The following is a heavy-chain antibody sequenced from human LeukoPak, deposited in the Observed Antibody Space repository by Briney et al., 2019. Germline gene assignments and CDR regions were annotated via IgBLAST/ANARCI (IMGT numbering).Heavy chain of an antibody. V-gene: IGHV4-38-2*02. CDR3: ARGLAQLWLYYYYYYMDV. J-gene: IGHJ6*03. Sequence: SETLSLTCTVSGYSISSGYYWGWIRQPPGKGLEWIGSIYHSGSTYYNPSLKSRVTISVDTSKNQFSLKLSSVTAADTAVYYCARGLAQLWLYYYYYYMDVWGKGTTVTVSS. CDR2: IYHSGST. D-gene: IGHD5-18*01. CDR1: GYSISSGYY.